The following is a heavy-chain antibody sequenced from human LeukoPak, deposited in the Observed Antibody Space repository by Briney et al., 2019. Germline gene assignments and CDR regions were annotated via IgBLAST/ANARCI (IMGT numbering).Heavy chain of an antibody. CDR2: IDYSGTT. CDR3: ARGRVFEGAIGDY. D-gene: IGHD3-16*02. J-gene: IGHJ4*02. V-gene: IGHV4-39*07. CDR1: GGSISGSSYS. Sequence: SETLSLTCSVSGGSISGSSYSWGWIRQPPRKGLEWIGNIDYSGTTHYNPSLKSRVTISIDTSKKQFSLKLSSVTAADTAVYYCARGRVFEGAIGDYWGQGTLVTVSS.